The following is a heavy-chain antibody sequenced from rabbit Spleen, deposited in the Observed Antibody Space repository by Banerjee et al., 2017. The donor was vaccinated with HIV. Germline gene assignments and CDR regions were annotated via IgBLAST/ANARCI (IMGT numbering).Heavy chain of an antibody. CDR2: IEPIFGNT. Sequence: QEQLVESGGGLVQPGGSLKLSCKASGFDFSNYGVSWVRQAPGKGLEWIGYIEPIFGNTYYANWVNGRFTISSHNAQNTLYLQLSGLTAADTATYFCARGWGGDGHAFGFWGPGTLVTVS. J-gene: IGHJ2*01. CDR3: ARGWGGDGHAFGF. V-gene: IGHV1S47*01. CDR1: GFDFSNYG. D-gene: IGHD2-1*01.